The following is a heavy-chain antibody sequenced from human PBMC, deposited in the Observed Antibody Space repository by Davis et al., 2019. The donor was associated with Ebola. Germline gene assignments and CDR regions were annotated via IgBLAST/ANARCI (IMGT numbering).Heavy chain of an antibody. V-gene: IGHV3-21*01. Sequence: GGSLRLSCAASGFTFSSYSMNWVRQAPGKGLEWVSSISSSSSYIYYADSVKGRFTISRDNAKNSLYLQMNSLRAEDTAVYYCARGIAYYDILTGYQTHFDYWGQGTLVTVSS. CDR3: ARGIAYYDILTGYQTHFDY. CDR1: GFTFSSYS. CDR2: ISSSSSYI. J-gene: IGHJ4*02. D-gene: IGHD3-9*01.